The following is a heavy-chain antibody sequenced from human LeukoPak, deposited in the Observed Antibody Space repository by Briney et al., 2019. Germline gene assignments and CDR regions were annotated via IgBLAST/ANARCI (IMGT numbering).Heavy chain of an antibody. CDR2: INNDGRST. D-gene: IGHD5-18*01. Sequence: GGSLRLSCAASGFTVSSTWMHWVRQAPGKGLVWVSRINNDGRSTSYADPVKGRFTISRDNAKNTLYMQMNSLRAEDTAVYYCGTAFEFWGQGTLVTVSS. CDR1: GFTVSSTW. CDR3: GTAFEF. J-gene: IGHJ4*02. V-gene: IGHV3-74*01.